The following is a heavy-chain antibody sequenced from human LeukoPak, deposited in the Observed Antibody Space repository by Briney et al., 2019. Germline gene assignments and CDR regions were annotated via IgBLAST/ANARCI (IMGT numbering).Heavy chain of an antibody. CDR2: IYSGGST. CDR1: GFTFSNAW. CDR3: ARGGSGDYD. Sequence: GGSLRLSCAASGFTFSNAWMSWVRQAPGRGLEWVSGIYSGGSTSYADSVEGRFTISRHPSKNTLYLQMNSLRAEDTAVYYCARGGSGDYDWGQGTLVTVSS. D-gene: IGHD4-17*01. V-gene: IGHV3-53*04. J-gene: IGHJ4*02.